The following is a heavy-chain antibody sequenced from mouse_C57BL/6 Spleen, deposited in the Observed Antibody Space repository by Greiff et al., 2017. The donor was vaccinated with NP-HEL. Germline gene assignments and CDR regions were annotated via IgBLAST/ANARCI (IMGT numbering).Heavy chain of an antibody. D-gene: IGHD1-2*01. V-gene: IGHV1-64*01. CDR3: ARSYGSDSYYFDY. Sequence: QVQLQQPGAELVKPGASVKLSCKASGYTFTSYWMHWVKQRPGQGLEWIGMIHPNSGSTNYNEKFKSKATLTVDKSSSTAYMQLSSLTSEDSEDSDCARSYGSDSYYFDYWGKGTTLTVSS. CDR1: GYTFTSYW. CDR2: IHPNSGST. J-gene: IGHJ2*01.